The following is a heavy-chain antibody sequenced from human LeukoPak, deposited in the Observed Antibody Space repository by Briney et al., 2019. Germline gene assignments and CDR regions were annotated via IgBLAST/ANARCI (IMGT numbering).Heavy chain of an antibody. CDR3: ARDNALIAVAGKAFDY. Sequence: PGGSLRISCAASGFTFRDYYMSLIRQAPGKGLEWGSYISSSGSNIYYADPVKGRFTISRDNAKNSLYLQMNSLRAEDTAVYYCARDNALIAVAGKAFDYWGQGTLVTVSS. V-gene: IGHV3-11*04. CDR2: ISSSGSNI. J-gene: IGHJ4*02. D-gene: IGHD6-19*01. CDR1: GFTFRDYY.